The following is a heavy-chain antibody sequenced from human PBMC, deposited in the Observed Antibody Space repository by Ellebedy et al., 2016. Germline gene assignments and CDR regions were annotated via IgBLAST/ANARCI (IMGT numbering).Heavy chain of an antibody. CDR3: ARVVGATKGEYDY. Sequence: ASVKVSCKASGYTFTGYYMHWVRQAPGQGLEWMGWINPNSGGTNYAQKFQGWVTMTRDTSISTAYMELSRLRSDDTAVYYCARVVGATKGEYDYWGQGTLVTVSS. CDR1: GYTFTGYY. J-gene: IGHJ4*02. V-gene: IGHV1-2*04. CDR2: INPNSGGT. D-gene: IGHD1-26*01.